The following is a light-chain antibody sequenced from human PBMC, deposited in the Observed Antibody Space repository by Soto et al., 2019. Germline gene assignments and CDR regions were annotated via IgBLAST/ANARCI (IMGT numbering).Light chain of an antibody. CDR2: GAS. CDR3: QQYDTSPRLT. J-gene: IGKJ4*01. Sequence: EIVLTQSPGTLSLSPGEGATLSCRASQTVGSDYLAWYQQQPGQAPRLLIYGASTRANGIPDRFSGSGSGTDFTLTISSLEPEDFAVFYCQQYDTSPRLTFGGGTKVEIK. CDR1: QTVGSDY. V-gene: IGKV3-20*01.